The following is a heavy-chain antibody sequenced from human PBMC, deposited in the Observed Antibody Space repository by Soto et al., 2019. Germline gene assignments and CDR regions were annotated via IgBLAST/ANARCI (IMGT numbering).Heavy chain of an antibody. CDR3: AKDSGYNYGYFRWFDP. Sequence: SETLSLTCTVSGGSICNYYWSWIRQPPGRGLEWIGHIFYSGSTNYNPALKSRVTISVDTSKSQFSLKLSSVTAADTAVYYCAKDSGYNYGYFRWFDPWGQGTLVTVSS. CDR2: IFYSGST. V-gene: IGHV4-59*01. CDR1: GGSICNYY. D-gene: IGHD5-18*01. J-gene: IGHJ5*02.